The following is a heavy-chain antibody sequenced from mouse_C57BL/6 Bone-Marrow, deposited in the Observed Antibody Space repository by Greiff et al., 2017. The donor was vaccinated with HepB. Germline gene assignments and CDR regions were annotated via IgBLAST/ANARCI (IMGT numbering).Heavy chain of an antibody. CDR1: GYAFTNYL. V-gene: IGHV1-54*01. J-gene: IGHJ1*03. D-gene: IGHD1-1*01. CDR3: AAVVARDYWYFDV. CDR2: INPGSGGT. Sequence: QVQLQQSGAELVRPGPSVKLSCKASGYAFTNYLIEWVKQRPGQGLEWIGVINPGSGGTNYNEKFKGKATLTADKSSSTAYMQLSSLTSEDSAVYFCAAVVARDYWYFDVWGTGTTVTVSS.